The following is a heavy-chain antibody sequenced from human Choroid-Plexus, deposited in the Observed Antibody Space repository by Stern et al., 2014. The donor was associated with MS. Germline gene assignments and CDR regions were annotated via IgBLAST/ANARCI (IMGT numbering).Heavy chain of an antibody. CDR1: GFTFGSCA. V-gene: IGHV3-30*18. D-gene: IGHD2-8*01. CDR2: VSYDGSNK. J-gene: IGHJ5*02. Sequence: VQLLESGGGVVQPGRPLRLSCAASGFTFGSCAMHWVRQAPGKGLGWVAGVSYDGSNKYYADSVKGLFTVSRDNSQNTLYMQMSSLRAEDTAVYYCAKDRQYLTYFFDHWGQGSLVTVSS. CDR3: AKDRQYLTYFFDH.